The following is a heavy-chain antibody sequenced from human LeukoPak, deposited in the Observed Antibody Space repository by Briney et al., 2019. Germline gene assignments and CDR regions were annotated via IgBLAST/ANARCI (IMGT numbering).Heavy chain of an antibody. CDR3: ARESTEQWLVRPNYFDY. CDR2: INSDGSST. J-gene: IGHJ4*02. Sequence: GGSLRLSCAASGFTFSTYSVNWVSQAPGKGLVWVSRINSDGSSTSYADSVKGRFTISRDNAKNTLYLQMNSLRAEDTAVYYCARESTEQWLVRPNYFDYWGQGTLVTVSS. V-gene: IGHV3-74*01. CDR1: GFTFSTYS. D-gene: IGHD6-19*01.